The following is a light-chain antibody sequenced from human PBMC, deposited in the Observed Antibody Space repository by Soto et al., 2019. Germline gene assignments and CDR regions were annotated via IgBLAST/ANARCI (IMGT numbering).Light chain of an antibody. Sequence: QSVLTQPASVSGSPGQSITISCTGTSSDVGGFDYVSWYQHHPGKAPKLMIFEVTNRPSGISNRFSGSKSGNTASLTISGLQAEDEADYYCCSYTSDNTPRFGGGTKLTVL. J-gene: IGLJ2*01. CDR3: CSYTSDNTPR. CDR1: SSDVGGFDY. V-gene: IGLV2-14*01. CDR2: EVT.